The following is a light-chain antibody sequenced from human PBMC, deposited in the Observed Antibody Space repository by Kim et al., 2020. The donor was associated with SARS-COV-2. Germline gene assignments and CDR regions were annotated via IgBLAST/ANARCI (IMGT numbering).Light chain of an antibody. V-gene: IGKV3-20*01. J-gene: IGKJ2*01. Sequence: EIVLTQSPGTLSLSPGERATLSCRASQSVSSNSLAWYQQKPGQAPRLLIYAASSRATGIPDRFSGSGSGTDFTLTISRLEPEDFAVYHCQQYGSSLSTFGQGTKLEI. CDR3: QQYGSSLST. CDR2: AAS. CDR1: QSVSSNS.